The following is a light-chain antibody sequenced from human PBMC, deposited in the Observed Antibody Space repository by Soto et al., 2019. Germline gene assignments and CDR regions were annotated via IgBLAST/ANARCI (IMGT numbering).Light chain of an antibody. CDR1: QTVTSNY. V-gene: IGKV3-20*01. Sequence: VLTQSPGTLSLSPGEGATLSCRASQTVTSNYLAWYQQKPGQAPRLLIYGASSRATDIPHRFSGSGSGTDFTLTISRLEPEDFALYYCQQYLSLPVTFGQGTKVDIK. CDR2: GAS. J-gene: IGKJ2*01. CDR3: QQYLSLPVT.